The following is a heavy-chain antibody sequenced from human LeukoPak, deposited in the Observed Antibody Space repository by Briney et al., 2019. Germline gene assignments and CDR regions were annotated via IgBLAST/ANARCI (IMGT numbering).Heavy chain of an antibody. CDR1: GYSISSGYY. D-gene: IGHD3-10*01. CDR2: IYYSGST. CDR3: VLRPISMVRGVEAMDV. Sequence: SETLSLTCTVSGYSISSGYYWGWIRQPPGKGLEWIGSIYYSGSTYYNPSLKSRVTISVDTSKNQFSLKLSSVTAADTAVYYCVLRPISMVRGVEAMDVWGKGTTVTISS. V-gene: IGHV4-38-2*02. J-gene: IGHJ6*03.